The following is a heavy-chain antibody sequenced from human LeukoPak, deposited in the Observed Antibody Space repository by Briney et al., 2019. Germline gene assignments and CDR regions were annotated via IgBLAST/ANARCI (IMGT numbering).Heavy chain of an antibody. CDR1: GGTFSSYA. J-gene: IGHJ5*02. D-gene: IGHD4-17*01. Sequence: SVKVSRKASGGTFSSYAISWVRQAPGQGLEWMGRIIPILGIANYAQKFQGRVTITADKSTSTAYMELSSLRSEDTAVYYCAIDSLDYGDYSNWFDPWGQGTLVTVSS. CDR2: IIPILGIA. V-gene: IGHV1-69*04. CDR3: AIDSLDYGDYSNWFDP.